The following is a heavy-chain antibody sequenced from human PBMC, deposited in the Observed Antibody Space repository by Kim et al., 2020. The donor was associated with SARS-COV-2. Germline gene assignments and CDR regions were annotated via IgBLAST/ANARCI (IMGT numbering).Heavy chain of an antibody. J-gene: IGHJ4*02. D-gene: IGHD3-22*01. CDR3: ARGRRRITMIV. Sequence: TNYAQKLQGRVTMTTDTSTSTAYMELRSLRSDDTAVYYCARGRRRITMIVWGQGTLVTVSS. V-gene: IGHV1-18*01. CDR2: T.